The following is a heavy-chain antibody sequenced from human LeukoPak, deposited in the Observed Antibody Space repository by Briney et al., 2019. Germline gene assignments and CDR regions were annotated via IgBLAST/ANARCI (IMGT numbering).Heavy chain of an antibody. CDR1: GGSISSYY. J-gene: IGHJ4*02. CDR3: ARGRQSSYGYPFDY. CDR2: IYYSGST. V-gene: IGHV4-59*01. Sequence: SETLSLTCTVSGGSISSYYWSLIRPPPGKRLGWVGYIYYSGSTNYNPSLQSRVTISVDTSKNQFSLTLSSVTAADTAVYYCARGRQSSYGYPFDYWGQGTLVTVSS. D-gene: IGHD5-18*01.